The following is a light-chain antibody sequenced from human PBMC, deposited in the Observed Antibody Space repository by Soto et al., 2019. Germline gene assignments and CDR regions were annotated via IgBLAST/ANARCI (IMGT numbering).Light chain of an antibody. CDR2: DAS. V-gene: IGKV3-11*02. J-gene: IGKJ4*01. CDR3: QQRSNWPPLT. CDR1: QSVGSY. Sequence: EIEVTQSPATLSLSPGERATLSCRTSQSVGSYLAWYQKKPGQATRLLIYDASNRATGIPARFSGGGSGRDFTLTISSLEPEDFAVYYCQQRSNWPPLTFGGGPKVE.